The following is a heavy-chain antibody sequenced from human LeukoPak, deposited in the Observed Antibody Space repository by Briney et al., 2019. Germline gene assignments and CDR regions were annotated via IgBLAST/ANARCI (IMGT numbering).Heavy chain of an antibody. CDR3: ARAPGIAAAGTPYYYYYMDV. V-gene: IGHV1-2*02. CDR1: GYTSTGYY. Sequence: ASVKVSCKASGYTSTGYYMHWVRQAPGQGLEWMGWINPNSGGTNYAQKFQGRVTMTRDTSISTAYMELSRLRSDDTAVYYCARAPGIAAAGTPYYYYYMDVWGKGTTVTISS. D-gene: IGHD6-13*01. CDR2: INPNSGGT. J-gene: IGHJ6*03.